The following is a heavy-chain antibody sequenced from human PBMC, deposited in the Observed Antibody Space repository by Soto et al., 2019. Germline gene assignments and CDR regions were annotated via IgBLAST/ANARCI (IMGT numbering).Heavy chain of an antibody. CDR3: GRSGRSRYCGGDCYSEYFQH. CDR1: GGTFSSYA. J-gene: IGHJ1*01. CDR2: IIPIFGTA. D-gene: IGHD2-21*02. Sequence: SVKVSCKASGGTFSSYAISWVRQAPGQGLEWMGGIIPIFGTANYAQKFQGRVTITADESTSTAYMELSSLRSEDTAVYYCGRSGRSRYCGGDCYSEYFQHWGKGNLVTVSS. V-gene: IGHV1-69*13.